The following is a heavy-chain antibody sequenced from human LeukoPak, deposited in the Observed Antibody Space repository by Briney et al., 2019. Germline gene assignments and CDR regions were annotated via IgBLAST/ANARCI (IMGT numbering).Heavy chain of an antibody. CDR3: ARVLGDYGHWFDP. V-gene: IGHV1-2*02. CDR1: GYTFTDYY. Sequence: ASVKVSCKASGYTFTDYYMHWVRQAPGQGLEWMGWINPNSGGTNYAQKFQGRVTMTTDTSTSTAYMELRSLRSDDTAVYYCARVLGDYGHWFDPWGQGTLVTVSS. J-gene: IGHJ5*02. D-gene: IGHD4-17*01. CDR2: INPNSGGT.